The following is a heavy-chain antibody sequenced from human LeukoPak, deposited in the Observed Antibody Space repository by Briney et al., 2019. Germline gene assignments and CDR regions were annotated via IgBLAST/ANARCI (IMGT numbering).Heavy chain of an antibody. CDR3: ARDRGGSDYGY. J-gene: IGHJ4*02. D-gene: IGHD1-26*01. V-gene: IGHV4-34*01. CDR1: GGSFSGYY. CDR2: INHSGST. Sequence: SETLSLTCAVYGGSFSGYYWSWIRQPPGKGLEWIGEINHSGSTNYNPSLKSRVTISVDTSKNQFSLKLSSVTAADTAVYYCARDRGGSDYGYWGQGTLVTVSS.